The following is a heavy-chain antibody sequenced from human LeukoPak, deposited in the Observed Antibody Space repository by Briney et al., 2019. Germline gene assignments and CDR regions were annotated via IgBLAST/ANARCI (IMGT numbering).Heavy chain of an antibody. V-gene: IGHV1-2*02. D-gene: IGHD2-15*01. CDR1: GYTFTGYY. J-gene: IGHJ4*02. CDR3: ARVKLGYCSGGSCYLGY. Sequence: ASVKVSCKASGYTFTGYYMHWVRQAPGQGLEWMGWINPNSGGTNYAQKFQGRVTTTRDTSISTAYMELSRLRSDDTAVYYCARVKLGYCSGGSCYLGYWGQGTLVTVSS. CDR2: INPNSGGT.